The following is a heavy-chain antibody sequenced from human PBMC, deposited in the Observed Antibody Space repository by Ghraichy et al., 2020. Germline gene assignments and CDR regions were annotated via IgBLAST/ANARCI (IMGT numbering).Heavy chain of an antibody. D-gene: IGHD3-10*01. Sequence: GESLNISCAASGFNFSSYSMNWVRQAPGKGLEWVSYIRSTSSTIYYADSVKGRFTISRDNTKNSLYLQMNSLRAGDTAVYYCARDKYYGSGSYSPHFDYWGQGTLVTVSS. CDR3: ARDKYYGSGSYSPHFDY. CDR1: GFNFSSYS. V-gene: IGHV3-48*01. J-gene: IGHJ4*02. CDR2: IRSTSSTI.